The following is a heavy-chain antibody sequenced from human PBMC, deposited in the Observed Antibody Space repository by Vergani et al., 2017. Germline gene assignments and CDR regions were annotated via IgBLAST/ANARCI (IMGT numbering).Heavy chain of an antibody. J-gene: IGHJ4*02. D-gene: IGHD2-21*01. CDR3: ASTFCGGECYYDH. Sequence: QVQLQQWGAGLLKPSETLSLTCAVYGGSFSGYSWSWIRQPPGKGLEWIGEINHSGSTNYNPSLKSRVTISVDTSKNQFSLKLSSVTAADTAVYYCASTFCGGECYYDHWGQGTLVTVSS. CDR1: GGSFSGYS. V-gene: IGHV4-34*01. CDR2: INHSGST.